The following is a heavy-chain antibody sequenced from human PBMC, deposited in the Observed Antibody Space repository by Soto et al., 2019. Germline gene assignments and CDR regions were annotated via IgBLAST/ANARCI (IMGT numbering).Heavy chain of an antibody. CDR2: ISGYNGDT. J-gene: IGHJ6*02. CDR1: GYTFTRYG. CDR3: AKNGQPPYYYCGLDV. D-gene: IGHD2-8*01. V-gene: IGHV1-18*01. Sequence: QGHLVQSEAEVKKSGASVKVSCKASGYTFTRYGISWVRQAPGQGLERMGWISGYNGDTNYAQKFQGRVSMTIDTSTTTAYMELRSLTSDDTAVYYCAKNGQPPYYYCGLDVWGQGTKVTVSS.